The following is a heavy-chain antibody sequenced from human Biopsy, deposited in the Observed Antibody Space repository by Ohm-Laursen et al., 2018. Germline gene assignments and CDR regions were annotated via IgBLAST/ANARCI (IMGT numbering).Heavy chain of an antibody. V-gene: IGHV4-4*07. Sequence: SETLSLTCSVSGGSIDFKYWTWIRQSADKGLEWIGRITPTGVTHYNPSLESRVTMSLDTSKTLFSLKLSSVTAADTATYYCARELMEYYDSSGYFDHWGQGSLVTVSS. CDR1: GGSIDFKY. D-gene: IGHD3-22*01. CDR3: ARELMEYYDSSGYFDH. CDR2: ITPTGVT. J-gene: IGHJ4*02.